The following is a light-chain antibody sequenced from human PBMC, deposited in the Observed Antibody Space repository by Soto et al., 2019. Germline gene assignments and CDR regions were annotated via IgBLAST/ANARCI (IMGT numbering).Light chain of an antibody. V-gene: IGKV1-5*03. CDR2: KAS. CDR1: QTISSW. Sequence: DIQMTQSPSTLSGSVGDRVTITCRASQTISSWLAWYQQKPGKAPKLLIYKASTLKSGVPSRFSGSGSGTEFSLTIRSLQPDDFATHSCQHYNSYSEAFGQGTKVELK. CDR3: QHYNSYSEA. J-gene: IGKJ1*01.